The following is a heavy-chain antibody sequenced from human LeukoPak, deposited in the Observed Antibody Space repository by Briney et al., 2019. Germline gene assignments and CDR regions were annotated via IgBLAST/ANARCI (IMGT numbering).Heavy chain of an antibody. CDR3: ARGTGTTGNWFDP. D-gene: IGHD1-7*01. V-gene: IGHV4-30-2*01. J-gene: IGHJ5*02. CDR2: IYHSGST. Sequence: PSQTLSLTCTVSGGSISSGGYYWSWIRQPPGKGLEWIGYIYHSGSTYYNPSLKSRVTISVDRSKNQFSLKLSSVTAADTAVYYCARGTGTTGNWFDPWGQGTLVTVSS. CDR1: GGSISSGGYY.